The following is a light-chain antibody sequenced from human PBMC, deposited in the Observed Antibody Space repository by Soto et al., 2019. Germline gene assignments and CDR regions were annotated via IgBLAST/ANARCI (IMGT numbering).Light chain of an antibody. J-gene: IGKJ2*01. Sequence: DIQMTQSPSSLSASVGDRVTITCRASQSISNYLNWYQQKPGKAPNLLIYDASSLQSGVPSRFSGSGSGTDFTLTISSLQTEDFATYYCQQRYSTHPGTVGQGTKVDSK. CDR1: QSISNY. CDR3: QQRYSTHPGT. CDR2: DAS. V-gene: IGKV1-39*01.